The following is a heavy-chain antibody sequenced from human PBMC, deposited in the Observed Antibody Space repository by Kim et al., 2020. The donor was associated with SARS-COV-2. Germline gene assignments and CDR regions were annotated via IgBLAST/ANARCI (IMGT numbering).Heavy chain of an antibody. CDR3: ARVGYYDSSGYYYVIEDDAFDI. CDR2: ISYDGSNK. D-gene: IGHD3-22*01. Sequence: GGSLRLSCAASGFTFSSYAMHWVRQAPGKGLEWVAVISYDGSNKYYADSVKGRFTISRDNSKNTLYLQMNSLRAEDTAVYYCARVGYYDSSGYYYVIEDDAFDIWGQGTMVTVSS. CDR1: GFTFSSYA. J-gene: IGHJ3*02. V-gene: IGHV3-30-3*01.